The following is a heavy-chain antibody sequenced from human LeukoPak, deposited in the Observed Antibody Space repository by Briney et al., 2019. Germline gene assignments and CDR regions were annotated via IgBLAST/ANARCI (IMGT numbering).Heavy chain of an antibody. J-gene: IGHJ3*02. V-gene: IGHV4-61*02. CDR3: AREFLHRGYAFDI. D-gene: IGHD3-22*01. CDR2: NYGSGST. Sequence: PSQTLSLTCTVSSGSISSGTYYWSCIPQPAGKELEWIGRNYGSGSTNYNPSLKSRVTISVDTSKNQFSLKLSSVTAADTVVYCCAREFLHRGYAFDIWGRGTMVTVSS. CDR1: SGSISSGTYY.